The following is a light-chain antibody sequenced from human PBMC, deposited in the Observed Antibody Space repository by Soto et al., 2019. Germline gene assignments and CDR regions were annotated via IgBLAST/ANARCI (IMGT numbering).Light chain of an antibody. CDR1: GSNVGAYNY. Sequence: QSALTQPPSMSGSPGQSITISCTGAGSNVGAYNYVSWFQHHPGKVPRLLISDVSHRPSGVPDRFSGSKSGNTASLTISGLQPEDEADYYCCSYAGTYTVIFGGGTKLTV. V-gene: IGLV2-11*01. CDR2: DVS. J-gene: IGLJ2*01. CDR3: CSYAGTYTVI.